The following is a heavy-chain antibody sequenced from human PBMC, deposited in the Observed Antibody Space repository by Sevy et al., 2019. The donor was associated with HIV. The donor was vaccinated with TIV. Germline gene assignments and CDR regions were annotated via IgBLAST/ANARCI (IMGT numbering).Heavy chain of an antibody. D-gene: IGHD2-15*01. CDR2: ISGDGDYI. Sequence: GGSLRLSCAASGFTFSTFHMNWVRQAPGKGLEWVSSISGDGDYIYYADSVTGRFTISRDNAKNSVYLEMNSLRVEDTAVYYWARVGIVTMDVWGKGTTVTVSS. CDR3: ARVGIVTMDV. CDR1: GFTFSTFH. V-gene: IGHV3-21*01. J-gene: IGHJ6*04.